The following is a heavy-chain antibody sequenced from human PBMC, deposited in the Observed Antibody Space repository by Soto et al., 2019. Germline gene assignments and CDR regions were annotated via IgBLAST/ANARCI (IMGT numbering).Heavy chain of an antibody. Sequence: EVQLLESGGGLVQPGGSLRLSCAASGFTFSSYAMSWVRQAPGKGLEWVSAISGSGGSTYYADSVKGRFTISRDNSKNTLSLQMNSLRAEDTAVYYCASTKGSYGYGDYWGQGTLVTVSS. V-gene: IGHV3-23*01. CDR2: ISGSGGST. CDR1: GFTFSSYA. CDR3: ASTKGSYGYGDY. J-gene: IGHJ4*02. D-gene: IGHD5-18*01.